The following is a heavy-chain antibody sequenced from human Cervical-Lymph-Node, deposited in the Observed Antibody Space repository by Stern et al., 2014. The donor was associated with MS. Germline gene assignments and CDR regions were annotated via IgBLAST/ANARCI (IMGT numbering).Heavy chain of an antibody. CDR2: ISADSGTT. CDR1: GYTFTSYG. Sequence: QMQLVQSGTEVKKPGASLIVSCKASGYTFTSYGISWVRQAPGQGLEWVGWISADSGTTKYAQNLRDRITLTRDTSTGTAYMELRTLRYEDTAVYYCARDKMHAFDYWGQGTLVSVSS. CDR3: ARDKMHAFDY. V-gene: IGHV1-18*01. D-gene: IGHD2-8*01. J-gene: IGHJ4*02.